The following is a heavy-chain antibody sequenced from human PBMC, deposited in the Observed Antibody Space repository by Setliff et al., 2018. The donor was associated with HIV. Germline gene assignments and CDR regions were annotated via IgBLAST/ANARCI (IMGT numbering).Heavy chain of an antibody. D-gene: IGHD3-9*01. CDR2: IYYRGST. CDR1: GGSISSSSYY. CDR3: ARDSKDILTGYPYYYYGMDV. Sequence: SETLSLTCTVSGGSISSSSYYWGWIRQPPGKGLEWIGSIYYRGSTYCNPSLKSRVTISVDTSKNQFSLKLISVIAADTAVYYCARDSKDILTGYPYYYYGMDVWGQGTTVTVSS. V-gene: IGHV4-39*07. J-gene: IGHJ6*02.